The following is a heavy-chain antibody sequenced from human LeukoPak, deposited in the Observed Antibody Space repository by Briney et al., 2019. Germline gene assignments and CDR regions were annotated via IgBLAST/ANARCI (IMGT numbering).Heavy chain of an antibody. J-gene: IGHJ4*02. CDR3: ARHGTYYDSSGPDY. CDR2: IYYSGST. V-gene: IGHV4-39*01. Sequence: PSETLSLTCTVSGGSISSSSYYWGWIRQPPGKGLEWIGSIYYSGSTYYNPSLKSRVTISVDTSKNQFSLKLSSVTAADTAVYYCARHGTYYDSSGPDYWGQGTLVTVSS. D-gene: IGHD3-22*01. CDR1: GGSISSSSYY.